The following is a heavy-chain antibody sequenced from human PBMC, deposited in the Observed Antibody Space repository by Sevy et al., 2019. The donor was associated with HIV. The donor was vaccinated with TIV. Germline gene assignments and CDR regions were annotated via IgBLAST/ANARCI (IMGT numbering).Heavy chain of an antibody. CDR1: GFTFSSYG. CDR3: AKDSDYRNYYDSSGYLAY. CDR2: ISYDGSNK. Sequence: GGSLRLSCAASGFTFSSYGMHWVRQAPGKGLEWVAVISYDGSNKYYADSVKGRFTIYRDNSKNTLYLQMNSLRAEDTAVYYCAKDSDYRNYYDSSGYLAYWGQGTLVTVSS. J-gene: IGHJ4*02. V-gene: IGHV3-30*18. D-gene: IGHD3-22*01.